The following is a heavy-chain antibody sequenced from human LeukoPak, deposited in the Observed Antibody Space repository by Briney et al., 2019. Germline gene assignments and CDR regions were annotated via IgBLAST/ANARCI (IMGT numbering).Heavy chain of an antibody. V-gene: IGHV4-30-2*01. Sequence: SQTLSLTCAVSGGSISSGGYSWSWIRQPPGKGLEWIGYIYHSGSTYYNPSLKSRVTISVDRSKNQFSLKLSSVTAADTAVYYCARSTPRDKYYYGMDVWGQGTTVTVSS. J-gene: IGHJ6*02. CDR1: GGSISSGGYS. CDR3: ARSTPRDKYYYGMDV. D-gene: IGHD2-2*01. CDR2: IYHSGST.